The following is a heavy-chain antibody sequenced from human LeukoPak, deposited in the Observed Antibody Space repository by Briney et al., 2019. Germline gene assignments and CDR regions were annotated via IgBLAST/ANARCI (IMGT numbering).Heavy chain of an antibody. J-gene: IGHJ4*02. D-gene: IGHD3-9*01. CDR1: GGSLHRSF. CDR2: VYSSGTT. CDR3: GRRPAVDGPIDK. Sequence: PSETLSLTCIVSGGSLHRSFWSWVRQPPGKGLEWIGHVYSSGTTDYSPSLKSRLTISIDTSRNQFSLRLASVTAADTAIYYCGRRPAVDGPIDKRGQGTLVAVSS. V-gene: IGHV4-59*01.